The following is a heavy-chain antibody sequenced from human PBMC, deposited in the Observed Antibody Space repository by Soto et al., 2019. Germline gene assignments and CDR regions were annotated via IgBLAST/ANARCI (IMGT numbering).Heavy chain of an antibody. D-gene: IGHD1-26*01. V-gene: IGHV3-23*01. CDR1: GFTFSSYA. J-gene: IGHJ4*02. Sequence: PGGSLRLSCAASGFTFSSYAMSWVRQAPGKGLEWVSAISGSGGSTYYADSVKGRFTISRDISMDTLYLQMNSLRAEDTAVYYCLSRRNSGSPDYWGQGTLVTVSS. CDR3: LSRRNSGSPDY. CDR2: ISGSGGST.